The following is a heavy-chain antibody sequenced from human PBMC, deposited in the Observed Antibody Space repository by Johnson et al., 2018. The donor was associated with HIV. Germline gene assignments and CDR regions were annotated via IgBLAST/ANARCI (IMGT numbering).Heavy chain of an antibody. V-gene: IGHV3-53*01. CDR2: INWNGGST. J-gene: IGHJ3*02. CDR3: ARTLGFGTEDAFDI. Sequence: VQLVESGGGLIQPGGSLRLSCVVSGFTVSSNYMSWVRQAPGKGLEWVSGINWNGGSTGYADSVKGRFTISRENAKNSLYLQMSSLRAGDTAVYYCARTLGFGTEDAFDIWGQGTMVTVSS. D-gene: IGHD3-10*01. CDR1: GFTVSSNY.